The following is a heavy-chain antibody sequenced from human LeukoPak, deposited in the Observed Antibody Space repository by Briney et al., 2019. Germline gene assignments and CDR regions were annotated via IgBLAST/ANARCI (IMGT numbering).Heavy chain of an antibody. Sequence: GESLQISCLGSGYRFTSYWIGWVRPMPGKGLEWMGIINPGDSDTRYSPSFQGQVTISADKSISTAYLQWSSLKASDTAIYYCARRPGPRIAAAGTDWFDPWGQGTLGTVSS. CDR2: INPGDSDT. J-gene: IGHJ5*02. V-gene: IGHV5-51*01. D-gene: IGHD6-13*01. CDR3: ARRPGPRIAAAGTDWFDP. CDR1: GYRFTSYW.